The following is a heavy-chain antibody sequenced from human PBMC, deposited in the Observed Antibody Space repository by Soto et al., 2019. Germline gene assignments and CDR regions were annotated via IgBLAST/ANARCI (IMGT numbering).Heavy chain of an antibody. D-gene: IGHD3-22*01. CDR2: INAGNGNT. CDR3: ARPKIPAYYYDSSGYYYDY. CDR1: GYTFTSYA. J-gene: IGHJ4*02. V-gene: IGHV1-3*01. Sequence: ASVKVSCKASGYTFTSYAMHWVRQAPGQRLEWMGWINAGNGNTKYSQKFQGRVTITRDTSASTAYMELSSLRSEDTAVYYCARPKIPAYYYDSSGYYYDYWGQGTLVTVSS.